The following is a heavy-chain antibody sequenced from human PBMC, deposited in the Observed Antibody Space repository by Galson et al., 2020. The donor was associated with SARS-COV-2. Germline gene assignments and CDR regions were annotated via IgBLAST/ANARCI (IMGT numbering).Heavy chain of an antibody. Sequence: TGGSLRLSCAASGFTFSSYSMNWVRQAPGKGLEWVSSISSSSSYIYYADSVKGRFTISRDNAKNSLYLQMNSLRAEDTAVYYCARDPTNGDPEFYYYYGMDVWGQGTTVTVSS. CDR1: GFTFSSYS. D-gene: IGHD4-17*01. V-gene: IGHV3-21*01. J-gene: IGHJ6*02. CDR2: ISSSSSYI. CDR3: ARDPTNGDPEFYYYYGMDV.